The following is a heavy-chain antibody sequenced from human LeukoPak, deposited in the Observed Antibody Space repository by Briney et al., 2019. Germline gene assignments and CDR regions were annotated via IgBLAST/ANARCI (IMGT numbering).Heavy chain of an antibody. V-gene: IGHV3-53*01. Sequence: PGGSLRLSCAASGFTVSSNYMSWVRQVPGKGLEWVSVIYSGGSTYYADSVKGRFTISRDNSKNTLYLQMNSLRAEDTAVCYCARDWQQSGYYYYGMDVWGQGTTVTVSS. CDR2: IYSGGST. CDR1: GFTVSSNY. D-gene: IGHD6-13*01. J-gene: IGHJ6*02. CDR3: ARDWQQSGYYYYGMDV.